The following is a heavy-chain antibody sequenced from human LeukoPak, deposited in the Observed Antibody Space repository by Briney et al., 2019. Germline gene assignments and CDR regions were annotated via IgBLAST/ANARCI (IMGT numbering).Heavy chain of an antibody. D-gene: IGHD3-22*01. CDR1: GFTFSSYG. Sequence: GGSLRLSCAASGFTFSSYGMHWVRQAPGKGLEWVAIISYDGSNKYYADSVKGRFTISRDNSKNTLYLQMNSLRAEDTAVYYCAKTAGYYYDSSVYGYFDYWGQGTLVTVSS. V-gene: IGHV3-30*18. J-gene: IGHJ4*02. CDR3: AKTAGYYYDSSVYGYFDY. CDR2: ISYDGSNK.